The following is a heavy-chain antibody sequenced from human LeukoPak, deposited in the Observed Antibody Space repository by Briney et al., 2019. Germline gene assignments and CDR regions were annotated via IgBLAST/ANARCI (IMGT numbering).Heavy chain of an antibody. V-gene: IGHV4-4*09. J-gene: IGHJ4*02. CDR1: GGSISTYY. CDR2: IYHSGST. Sequence: SETLSLTCTVSGGSISTYYWSWIRQPPGKGLEWIGYIYHSGSTDYNPSLKSRVTISVDTSKSQFSLKLTSVTAADTAVYYCATLTTVVTAYYFDYWGQGTLVTVSS. CDR3: ATLTTVVTAYYFDY. D-gene: IGHD4-23*01.